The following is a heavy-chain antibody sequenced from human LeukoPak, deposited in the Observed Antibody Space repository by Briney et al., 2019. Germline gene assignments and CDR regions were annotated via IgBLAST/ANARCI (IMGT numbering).Heavy chain of an antibody. CDR2: IYYSGNT. V-gene: IGHV4-39*07. J-gene: IGHJ3*02. Sequence: KSSETLSLTCTVSGDSIRSSTYYWGWIRQPPGKALEWIGSIYYSGNTYYNPSLKSRLTMSVDTSKSQLSLRLSSVTAADTAVYYCARDGVGHDAFDIWGQGTMVTVSS. CDR3: ARDGVGHDAFDI. D-gene: IGHD3-3*01. CDR1: GDSIRSSTYY.